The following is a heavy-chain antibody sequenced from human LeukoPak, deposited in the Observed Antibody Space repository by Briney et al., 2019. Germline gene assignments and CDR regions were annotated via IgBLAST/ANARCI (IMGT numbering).Heavy chain of an antibody. CDR2: IKQDGSEK. D-gene: IGHD6-13*01. Sequence: GGSLRLSCAASGFTFSSYWMSWVRQAPGKGLEWVANIKQDGSEKYYVDSVKGRFTISRDNAKNSLSLQMNSLRAEDTAVYYCARAAWITASGTFDYWGQGTLVTVSS. V-gene: IGHV3-7*01. J-gene: IGHJ4*02. CDR1: GFTFSSYW. CDR3: ARAAWITASGTFDY.